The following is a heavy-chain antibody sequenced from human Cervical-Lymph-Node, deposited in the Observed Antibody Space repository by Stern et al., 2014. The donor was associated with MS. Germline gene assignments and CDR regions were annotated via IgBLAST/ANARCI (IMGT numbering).Heavy chain of an antibody. J-gene: IGHJ4*02. D-gene: IGHD1-26*01. CDR3: ARGGGSWGYFDY. CDR1: GFTFSSYG. Sequence: VQLLESGGGVVQPGRSLRLSCAASGFTFSSYGMHWVRQAPGKGLEWVAVIWYDGSNKYYADSVKGRFTISRDNSKNTLYRQMNSLRAEDTAVYYCARGGGSWGYFDYWGQGTLVTVSS. V-gene: IGHV3-33*01. CDR2: IWYDGSNK.